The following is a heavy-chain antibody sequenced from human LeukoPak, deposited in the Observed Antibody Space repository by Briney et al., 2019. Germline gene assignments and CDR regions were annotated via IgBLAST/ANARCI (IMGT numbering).Heavy chain of an antibody. Sequence: GGSLRLSCAASGFTFSTYTMYWVRHPPGKGLGWVSIIGSSGGGIHYADSVKGRFTISRDNSKNALYLQMNSLRVEDTAVYYCAIDPNWGTHSWGQGVLVTVSS. CDR2: IGSSGGGI. V-gene: IGHV3-23*01. CDR3: AIDPNWGTHS. J-gene: IGHJ4*02. CDR1: GFTFSTYT. D-gene: IGHD7-27*01.